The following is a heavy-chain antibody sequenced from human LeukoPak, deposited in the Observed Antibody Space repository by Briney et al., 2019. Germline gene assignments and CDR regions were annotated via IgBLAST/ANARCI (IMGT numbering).Heavy chain of an antibody. D-gene: IGHD6-6*01. CDR3: ARDPHVGRSPFDI. J-gene: IGHJ3*02. CDR2: ISSSGSYI. V-gene: IGHV3-21*01. CDR1: GFTFGGYS. Sequence: PGGSLRLSCAASGFTFGGYSMNWVRQAPGKGLEWVSSISSSGSYIYYADSVRGRFTISRDNTKNSLYLQMNSLRAEDTAVYYSARDPHVGRSPFDISGQRTLFTVSS.